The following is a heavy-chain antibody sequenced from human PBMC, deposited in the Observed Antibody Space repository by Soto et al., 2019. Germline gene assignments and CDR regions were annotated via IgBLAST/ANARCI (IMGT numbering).Heavy chain of an antibody. D-gene: IGHD3-3*01. Sequence: GGSLRLSCAASGFTFSSYSMNWVRQAPGKGLEWVSYISSSSSTIYYADSVKGRFTISRDNAKNSLYLQMNSLRDEDTAVYYCARDSDVLRFLEWLPHFDYWGQGTLVTVS. CDR1: GFTFSSYS. V-gene: IGHV3-48*02. CDR3: ARDSDVLRFLEWLPHFDY. J-gene: IGHJ4*02. CDR2: ISSSSSTI.